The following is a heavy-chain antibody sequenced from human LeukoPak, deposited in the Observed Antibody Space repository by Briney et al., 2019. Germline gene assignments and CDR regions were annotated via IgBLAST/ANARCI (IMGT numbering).Heavy chain of an antibody. CDR1: GFTFSTYA. D-gene: IGHD3-22*01. CDR3: AKDFDSYYDSTGYGASFSY. J-gene: IGHJ4*02. CDR2: ISGTGGST. Sequence: GGSLRLSCAASGFTFSTYAMTWVRQAPGKGLEWVSLISGTGGSTYYADSVKGRFTISRDNSKNTLYLQMNNLRAEDTALYYCAKDFDSYYDSTGYGASFSYWGQGTLVTVSS. V-gene: IGHV3-23*01.